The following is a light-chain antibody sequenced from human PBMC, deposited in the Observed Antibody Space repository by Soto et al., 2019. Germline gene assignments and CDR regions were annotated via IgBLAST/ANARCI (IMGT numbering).Light chain of an antibody. Sequence: EIVLTQSPGTLSLSPGERATLSCRASQSVRNNYLAWYQQRPGQAPRLLIYGASSRATGIPDRFSGSGSETDFTLTISRLEPEDFVVFYCQQYGSSPLTFGGGTKVEIK. J-gene: IGKJ4*01. V-gene: IGKV3-20*01. CDR3: QQYGSSPLT. CDR2: GAS. CDR1: QSVRNNY.